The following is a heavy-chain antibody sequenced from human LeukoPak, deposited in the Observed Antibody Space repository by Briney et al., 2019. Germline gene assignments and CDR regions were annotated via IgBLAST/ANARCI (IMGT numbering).Heavy chain of an antibody. CDR3: ARETMVLEYYYYYGMDV. Sequence: ASVKVSCKASGYTFTSYGISWVRQAPGQGREWMGWISAYNGNTNYAQKLQGRVTMTTDTSTSTAYMKLRSLRCDDTAVYYCARETMVLEYYYYYGMDVWGQGTTVTVSS. D-gene: IGHD3-10*01. J-gene: IGHJ6*02. CDR2: ISAYNGNT. CDR1: GYTFTSYG. V-gene: IGHV1-18*01.